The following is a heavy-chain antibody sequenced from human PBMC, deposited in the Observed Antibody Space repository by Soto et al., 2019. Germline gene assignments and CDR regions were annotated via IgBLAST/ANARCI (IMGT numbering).Heavy chain of an antibody. CDR1: GFMFSLYD. D-gene: IGHD4-4*01. CDR2: SYDGGYK. CDR3: AREDLDVKGGSRTVGSGPVGDL. V-gene: IGHV3-30*03. J-gene: IGHJ5*02. Sequence: QVQLVESGGGVVQPGRSLRLSCAASGFMFSLYDIHWVRQAPGKGLEWVSVSYDGGYKYYAESVKGRFTISRDNSRNILYLQVDGLTAEDTAVYYWAREDLDVKGGSRTVGSGPVGDLWGRGTLVTVSS.